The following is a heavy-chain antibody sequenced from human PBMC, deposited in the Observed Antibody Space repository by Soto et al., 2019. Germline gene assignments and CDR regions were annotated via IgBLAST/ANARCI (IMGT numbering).Heavy chain of an antibody. Sequence: GGSLRLSCAASGFTFSSYGMHWVRQAPGKGLEWVAVISYDGSNKYYADSVKGRFTISRDNSKNTLYLQMNSLRAEDTAVYYCAKDSQYYDFWSGPERGYGMDVWGQGTTVTVSS. CDR1: GFTFSSYG. V-gene: IGHV3-30*18. D-gene: IGHD3-3*01. J-gene: IGHJ6*02. CDR2: ISYDGSNK. CDR3: AKDSQYYDFWSGPERGYGMDV.